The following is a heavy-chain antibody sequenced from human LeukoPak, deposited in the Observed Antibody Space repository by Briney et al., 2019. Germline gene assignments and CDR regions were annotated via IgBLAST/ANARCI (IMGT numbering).Heavy chain of an antibody. J-gene: IGHJ5*02. V-gene: IGHV4-31*03. Sequence: LQTLSLTCTVSGGSISSGGNYWSWIRQHPGKGLEWIGYIYYSGSTYYNPSLKSRVTISLDTSKNQFSLKLTSVTAADTAVYYCARDGWFDPWGQGTLVTVSS. CDR1: GGSISSGGNY. CDR3: ARDGWFDP. CDR2: IYYSGST.